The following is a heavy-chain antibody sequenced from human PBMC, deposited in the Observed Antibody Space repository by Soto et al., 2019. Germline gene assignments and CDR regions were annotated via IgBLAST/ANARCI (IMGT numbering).Heavy chain of an antibody. J-gene: IGHJ4*02. D-gene: IGHD3-9*01. CDR3: ARTSGECYDILSGYSAPYYFDY. Sequence: QVQLVQSGAEVKKPGASVKVSCKASGYTFTSYGISWVRQAPGQGLEWMGWISAYNGNTNYAQKLQGRVTMTTDTSTSTAYMELRSLRSDDTAVYYCARTSGECYDILSGYSAPYYFDYWGQGTLVTVSS. CDR1: GYTFTSYG. CDR2: ISAYNGNT. V-gene: IGHV1-18*01.